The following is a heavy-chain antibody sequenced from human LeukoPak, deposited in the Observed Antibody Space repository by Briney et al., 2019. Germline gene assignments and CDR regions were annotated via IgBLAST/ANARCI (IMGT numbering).Heavy chain of an antibody. CDR1: GFTFSTYW. CDR3: ARGVEPLAANTLAY. Sequence: PGGSLRLSCAASGFTFSTYWMSWVRQAPGKGLEWVANIKPDGSEKYYVDSVKGRFTFSRDNAKNSLYLQMNSLRAEDTAVYYCARGVEPLAANTLAYWGQGTLVTVSS. CDR2: IKPDGSEK. V-gene: IGHV3-7*01. D-gene: IGHD1-14*01. J-gene: IGHJ4*02.